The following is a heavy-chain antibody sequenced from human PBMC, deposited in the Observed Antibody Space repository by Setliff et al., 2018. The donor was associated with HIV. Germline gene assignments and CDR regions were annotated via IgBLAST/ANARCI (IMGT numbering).Heavy chain of an antibody. J-gene: IGHJ5*02. D-gene: IGHD4-17*01. CDR1: GGSFSAYY. Sequence: LSLTCAVYGGSFSAYYWSWIRQPPGKGLEWIGEINHSGGTNYNPSLKSRVTISLDTSKNQFSLNLRSVTASDTAVYYCARATTSWGYTWFDPWGQGTLVTVSS. V-gene: IGHV4-34*01. CDR3: ARATTSWGYTWFDP. CDR2: INHSGGT.